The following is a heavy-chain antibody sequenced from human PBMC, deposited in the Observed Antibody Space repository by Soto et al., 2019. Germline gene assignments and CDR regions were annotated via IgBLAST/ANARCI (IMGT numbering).Heavy chain of an antibody. CDR1: GGSFSGYY. CDR3: ASSDVCGCDCYDAFDI. Sequence: SETLSLTCAVYGGSFSGYYWSWIRQPPGKGLEWIGEINHSGSTNYNPSLKSRVTISVDTAKNQFSLKLSSVTAADTAVYYCASSDVCGCDCYDAFDIWGQGTIVTVSS. J-gene: IGHJ3*02. V-gene: IGHV4-34*01. CDR2: INHSGST. D-gene: IGHD2-21*02.